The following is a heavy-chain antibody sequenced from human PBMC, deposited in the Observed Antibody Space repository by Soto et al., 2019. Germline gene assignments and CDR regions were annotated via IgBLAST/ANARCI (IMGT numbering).Heavy chain of an antibody. D-gene: IGHD3-10*01. Sequence: SETLSLTCAVYGGSFSGYYWSWIRQPPGKGLEWIGEINHSGSTNYNPSLKSRVTISVDTSKNQFSLKLSSVTAADTAVYYCARGSEIITMVPGGVYSDAFDIWGQGTLVTVSS. V-gene: IGHV4-34*01. CDR3: ARGSEIITMVPGGVYSDAFDI. J-gene: IGHJ3*02. CDR1: GGSFSGYY. CDR2: INHSGST.